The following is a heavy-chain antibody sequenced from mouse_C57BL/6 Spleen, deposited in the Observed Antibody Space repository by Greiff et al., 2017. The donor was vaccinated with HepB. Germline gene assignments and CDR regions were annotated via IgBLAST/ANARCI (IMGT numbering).Heavy chain of an antibody. J-gene: IGHJ1*03. CDR3: ARFQRYGSSYGYFDV. CDR1: GYSFTGYF. V-gene: IGHV1-20*01. Sequence: EVKLQQSGPELVKPGDSVKISCKASGYSFTGYFMNWVMQSHGKSLEWIGRINPYNGDTFYNQKFKGKATLTVDKSSSTAHMELRSLTSEDSAVYYCARFQRYGSSYGYFDVWGTGTTVTVSS. CDR2: INPYNGDT. D-gene: IGHD1-1*01.